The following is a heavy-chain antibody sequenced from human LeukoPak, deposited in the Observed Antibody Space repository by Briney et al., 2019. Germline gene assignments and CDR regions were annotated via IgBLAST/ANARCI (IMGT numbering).Heavy chain of an antibody. CDR3: AISYIADDPNWFDP. CDR2: IRYDGSNK. CDR1: GFTFSSYG. D-gene: IGHD2-15*01. J-gene: IGHJ5*02. V-gene: IGHV3-30*02. Sequence: GGSLRLSCAASGFTFSSYGMHWVRQAPGKGLEWVAFIRYDGSNKYYADSVKGRFTISRDNSKNTLYLQMNSLRAEDTAVYYCAISYIADDPNWFDPWGQGTLVTVSS.